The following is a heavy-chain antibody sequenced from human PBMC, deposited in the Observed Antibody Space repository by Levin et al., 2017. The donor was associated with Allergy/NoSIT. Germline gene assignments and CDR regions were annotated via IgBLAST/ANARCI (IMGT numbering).Heavy chain of an antibody. CDR2: FYYSGSN. V-gene: IGHV4-39*01. D-gene: IGHD2-2*01. Sequence: SQTLSLTCTVSCGSIPSSSFYWGWIRQPPGKGLEWIGSFYYSGSNYYTPSLKSRVTISADTSKNQLSLKLGSVTAADTAFYYCVRHRSSTCDSPHDYWGQGTLVTVSS. CDR3: VRHRSSTCDSPHDY. J-gene: IGHJ4*02. CDR1: CGSIPSSSFY.